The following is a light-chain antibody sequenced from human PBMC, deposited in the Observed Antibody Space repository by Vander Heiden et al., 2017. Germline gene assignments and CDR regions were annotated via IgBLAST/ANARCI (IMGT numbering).Light chain of an antibody. Sequence: SYALTQPLSVSVALGQTARITCGGNNIGSKNVHWYQQKPGQAPVLVIYRDSNRPSGIPERFSGSNSGNTATLTISRAQAGDEADYYCQVWDSSTGVFGGGTKLTVL. CDR2: RDS. V-gene: IGLV3-9*01. CDR3: QVWDSSTGV. CDR1: NIGSKN. J-gene: IGLJ2*01.